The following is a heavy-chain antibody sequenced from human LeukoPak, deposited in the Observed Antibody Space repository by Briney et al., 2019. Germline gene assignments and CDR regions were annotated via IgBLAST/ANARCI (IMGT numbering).Heavy chain of an antibody. CDR1: GYTFTGYY. CDR3: ATNYGGTPGVDY. D-gene: IGHD4-23*01. J-gene: IGHJ4*02. Sequence: EASVKVSCKASGYTFTGYYMHWVRQAPGQGLEWMGWINPNSGGTNYAQKFQGWVTMTRDTSISTAYMELTSLRSEDTALYYCATNYGGTPGVDYWGQGTLVTVS. CDR2: INPNSGGT. V-gene: IGHV1-2*04.